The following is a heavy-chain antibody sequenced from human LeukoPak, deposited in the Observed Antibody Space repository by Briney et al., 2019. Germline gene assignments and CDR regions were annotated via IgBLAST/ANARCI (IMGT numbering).Heavy chain of an antibody. CDR2: IDQDGSEK. CDR1: GFTFSSYW. Sequence: GGSLRLSCAASGFTFSSYWMSWVRQAPGKGLEGVANIDQDGSEKYYVDSVKGRFTISSDNAKNSLYLQMNSLRAEDTAVYYCAREGLLWFGVRPDAFDIWGQGTMVTVSS. J-gene: IGHJ3*02. V-gene: IGHV3-7*01. CDR3: AREGLLWFGVRPDAFDI. D-gene: IGHD3-10*01.